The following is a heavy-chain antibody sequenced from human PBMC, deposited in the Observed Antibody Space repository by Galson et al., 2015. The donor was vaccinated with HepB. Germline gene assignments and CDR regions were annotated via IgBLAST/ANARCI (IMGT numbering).Heavy chain of an antibody. J-gene: IGHJ3*02. V-gene: IGHV3-30-3*01. CDR1: GFTFSSYA. CDR3: AREGYDESSGTSVDAFDI. CDR2: ISYDGSNK. D-gene: IGHD3-22*01. Sequence: SLRLSCAASGFTFSSYAMHWVRQAPGKGLEWVASISYDGSNKYYADSVKGRFTISRDNSKNTLYLQMNSLRAEDTAVYYCAREGYDESSGTSVDAFDIWGQGTMVTVSS.